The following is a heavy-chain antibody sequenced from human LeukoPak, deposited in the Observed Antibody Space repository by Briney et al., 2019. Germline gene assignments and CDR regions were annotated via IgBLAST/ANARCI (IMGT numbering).Heavy chain of an antibody. CDR3: SRLSHVAGAPKVSWFDP. CDR2: IYRSGTT. J-gene: IGHJ5*02. Sequence: PSGTLSLTCTVSAYSISDGWVWGMIRQPPGKGLEWIGSIYRSGTTYYNPSLKSRVTMSVDTSNNQFSLKLTSVTAAVTAMYYCSRLSHVAGAPKVSWFDPWGQGTLVTVSS. CDR1: AYSISDGWV. V-gene: IGHV4-38-2*02. D-gene: IGHD1-26*01.